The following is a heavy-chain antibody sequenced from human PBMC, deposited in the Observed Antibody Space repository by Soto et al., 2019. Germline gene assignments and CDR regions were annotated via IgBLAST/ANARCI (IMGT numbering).Heavy chain of an antibody. CDR2: IIPIFGTA. Sequence: ASVQVSCKASGGTFSSYAISWVRQAPVQVLEWMGGIIPIFGTANYAQKFQGRVTITADESTSTAYMELSSLRSEDTAVYYCARGRHHYDFWSGPLNYYYYGMDVWGQGTTVTVSS. J-gene: IGHJ6*02. CDR3: ARGRHHYDFWSGPLNYYYYGMDV. CDR1: GGTFSSYA. V-gene: IGHV1-69*13. D-gene: IGHD3-3*01.